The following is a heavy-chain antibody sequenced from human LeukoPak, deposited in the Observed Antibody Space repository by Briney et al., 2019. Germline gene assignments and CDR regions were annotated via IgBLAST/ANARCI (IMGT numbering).Heavy chain of an antibody. CDR1: GGSISSGGYY. D-gene: IGHD2-15*01. J-gene: IGHJ3*02. Sequence: SETLSLTCTVSGGSISSGGYYWSWIRQHPGKGLEWIGYIYYSGSTYYNPSLKSRVTISVDTPKNQFSLKLSSVTAADTAVYYCARGRGYCSGGSCYEDAFDIWGQGTMVTVSS. CDR3: ARGRGYCSGGSCYEDAFDI. CDR2: IYYSGST. V-gene: IGHV4-31*03.